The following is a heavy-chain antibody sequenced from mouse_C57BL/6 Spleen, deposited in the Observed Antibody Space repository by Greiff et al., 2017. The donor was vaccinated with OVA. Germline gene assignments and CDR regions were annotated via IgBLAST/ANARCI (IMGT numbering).Heavy chain of an antibody. D-gene: IGHD3-1*01. CDR1: GYSITSGYY. CDR2: ISYDGSN. CDR3: ARGLPYAMDY. Sequence: ESGPGLVKPSQSLSLTCSVTGYSITSGYYWNWIRQFPGNKLEWMGYISYDGSNNYNPSLKNRISITRDTSTNQFFLKLNSVTTEDTATYYCARGLPYAMDYWGQGTSVTVSS. J-gene: IGHJ4*01. V-gene: IGHV3-6*01.